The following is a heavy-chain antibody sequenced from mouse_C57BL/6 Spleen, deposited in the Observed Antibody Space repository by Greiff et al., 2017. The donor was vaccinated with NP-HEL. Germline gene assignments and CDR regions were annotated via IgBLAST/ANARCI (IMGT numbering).Heavy chain of an antibody. J-gene: IGHJ4*01. D-gene: IGHD2-1*01. CDR3: ARPLYYGKGAYAMDY. CDR1: GYSFTSYY. Sequence: QVQLKQSGPELVKPGASVKISCKASGYSFTSYYIHWVKQRPGQGLEWIGWIYPGSGNTKYNEKFKGKATLTADTSSSTAYMQLSSLTSEDSAVYYCARPLYYGKGAYAMDYWGQGTSVTVSS. V-gene: IGHV1-66*01. CDR2: IYPGSGNT.